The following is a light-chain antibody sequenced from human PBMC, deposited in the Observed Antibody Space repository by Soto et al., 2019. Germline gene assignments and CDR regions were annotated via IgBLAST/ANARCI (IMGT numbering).Light chain of an antibody. CDR1: QSVGNY. CDR2: DTS. CDR3: QQSNKGPLT. V-gene: IGKV3-15*01. J-gene: IGKJ2*01. Sequence: EIVMTQSPATLSVSPGERATLSCRASQSVGNYLAWYQQKPGQAPRLLMYDTSTRATGTPARFSGSGSGTEFTLTISRRQSEEFAVYYCQQSNKGPLTVGQRTRLEIK.